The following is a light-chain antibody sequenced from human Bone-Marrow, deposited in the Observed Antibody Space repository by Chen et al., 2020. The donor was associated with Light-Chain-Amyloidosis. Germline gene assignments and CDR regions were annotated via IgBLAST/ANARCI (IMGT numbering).Light chain of an antibody. V-gene: IGLV2-14*01. CDR2: EVS. CDR1: SGDVGGYNY. Sequence: QSAMTQSASVSGSPGQSITISCTGSSGDVGGYNYVSWYRHHPGKAPKLMIYEVSNRPSGVSNRFSGSKSGNTASLTISGLQTEDEADYYCSSYTSTGTYVFGTGTKVTVL. CDR3: SSYTSTGTYV. J-gene: IGLJ1*01.